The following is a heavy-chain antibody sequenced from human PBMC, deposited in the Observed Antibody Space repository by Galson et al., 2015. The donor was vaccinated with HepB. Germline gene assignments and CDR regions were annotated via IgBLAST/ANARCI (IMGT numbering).Heavy chain of an antibody. CDR3: AGPTT. D-gene: IGHD5-24*01. CDR2: IYTSGST. CDR1: GGSISSGSYY. Sequence: LSLTCTVSGGSISSGSYYWSWIRQPAGRGLEWIGRIYTSGSTNYNPSLKSRVTMSVDTSKNQFSLKLSSVTAADTAVYYCAGPTTWGQGTLVTVSS. J-gene: IGHJ5*02. V-gene: IGHV4-61*02.